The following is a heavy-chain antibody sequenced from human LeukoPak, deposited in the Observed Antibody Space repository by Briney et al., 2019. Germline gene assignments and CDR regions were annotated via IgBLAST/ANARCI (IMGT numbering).Heavy chain of an antibody. Sequence: SETLSLTCIVSGGSISSYYWSWIRQPPGKGLEWIGYIYYSGSTNYNPSLKSRVTISVDTSKNQFSLKLSSVTAADTAVYYCARSRTAGYYFDYWGQGTLVTVSS. CDR1: GGSISSYY. J-gene: IGHJ4*02. V-gene: IGHV4-59*01. D-gene: IGHD6-13*01. CDR3: ARSRTAGYYFDY. CDR2: IYYSGST.